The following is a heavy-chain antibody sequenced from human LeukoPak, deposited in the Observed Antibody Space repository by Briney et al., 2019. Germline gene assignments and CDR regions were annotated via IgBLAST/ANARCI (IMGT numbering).Heavy chain of an antibody. CDR1: GFTFSSYS. CDR3: ASGSSDYYYGMDV. CDR2: ISSSSSTI. Sequence: PGGSLRLSCAASGFTFSSYSMNWVRQAPGKGLEWVSYISSSSSTIYYADSVKGRFTISRDNAKNSLYLQMNSLRAEDTAVYYCASGSSDYYYGMDVWGQGTTVTVSS. J-gene: IGHJ6*02. D-gene: IGHD1-26*01. V-gene: IGHV3-48*04.